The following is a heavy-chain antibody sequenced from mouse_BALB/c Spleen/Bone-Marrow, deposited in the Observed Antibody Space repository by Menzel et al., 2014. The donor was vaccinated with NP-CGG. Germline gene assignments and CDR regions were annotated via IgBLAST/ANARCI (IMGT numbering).Heavy chain of an antibody. CDR2: INPGSGGS. J-gene: IGHJ4*01. Sequence: QVQLQQPGAELVRPGTSVKVSCKASGYAFTNYWIEWVKQRPGQGLEWIGVINPGSGGSNYNEKFKGKVTLTADKSSSTAYVQLSSLTSDDSAVYFCVREMTRYAMDYWGQGTSVTVSS. V-gene: IGHV1-54*01. CDR1: GYAFTNYW. CDR3: VREMTRYAMDY.